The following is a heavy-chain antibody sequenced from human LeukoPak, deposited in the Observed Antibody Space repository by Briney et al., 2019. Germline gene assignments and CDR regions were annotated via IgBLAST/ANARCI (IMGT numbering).Heavy chain of an antibody. CDR3: ATDHRSTDLPYCGGGCYEAAFDA. D-gene: IGHD2-21*02. CDR1: GFTFSSFA. J-gene: IGHJ3*01. Sequence: GGPLRHSCAASGFTFSSFAMSWLRRAPGKALEWVSGLVGSGGDIYHADSVKGRFTISRDNSKNTLYLQMNSLRAEDTAVYYCATDHRSTDLPYCGGGCYEAAFDAWGQGTLVTVSS. V-gene: IGHV3-23*01. CDR2: LVGSGGDI.